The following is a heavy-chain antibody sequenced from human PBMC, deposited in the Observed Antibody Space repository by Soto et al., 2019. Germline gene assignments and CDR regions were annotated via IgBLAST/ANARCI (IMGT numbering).Heavy chain of an antibody. CDR1: GGSFNRHT. Sequence: QVQLVQSGAEVRKPGSSVRVSCKASGGSFNRHTISWVRQAPGQGLEWMGGIIPIFGTANHAQKFQGRVTIIADESTSTVYMELSSLRSDDTAIYYCARGGAVAATFDPWGQGTLVTVSS. CDR3: ARGGAVAATFDP. CDR2: IIPIFGTA. D-gene: IGHD6-19*01. J-gene: IGHJ5*02. V-gene: IGHV1-69*01.